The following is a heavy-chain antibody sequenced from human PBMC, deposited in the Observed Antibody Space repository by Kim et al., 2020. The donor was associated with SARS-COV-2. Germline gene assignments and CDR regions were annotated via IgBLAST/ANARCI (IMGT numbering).Heavy chain of an antibody. J-gene: IGHJ3*02. D-gene: IGHD1-20*01. CDR1: GGSISSYY. Sequence: SETLSLTCTVSGGSISSYYWSWIRQPPGKGLEWIGYIYYSGSTNYNPSLKSRVTISVDTSKNQFSLKLSSVTAADTAVYYCARRRITGTFGGFADAFDIWGQGTMVTVSS. CDR2: IYYSGST. CDR3: ARRRITGTFGGFADAFDI. V-gene: IGHV4-59*13.